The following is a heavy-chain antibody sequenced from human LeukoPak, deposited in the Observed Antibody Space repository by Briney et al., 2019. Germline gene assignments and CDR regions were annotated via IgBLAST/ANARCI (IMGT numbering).Heavy chain of an antibody. V-gene: IGHV3-9*03. Sequence: GRSLRLSCAASGFTFDDYALHWVRQAPGKGLEWVSGISWNSGSIGYADSVKGRFTISRDNSKNTLYLQMGSLRAEDMAVYYCARDTWTTGTDYWGQGTLVTVSS. CDR1: GFTFDDYA. D-gene: IGHD4-17*01. CDR2: ISWNSGSI. J-gene: IGHJ4*02. CDR3: ARDTWTTGTDY.